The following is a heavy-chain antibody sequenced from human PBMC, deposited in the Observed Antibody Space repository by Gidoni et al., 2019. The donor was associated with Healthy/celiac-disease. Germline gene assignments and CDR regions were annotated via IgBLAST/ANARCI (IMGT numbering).Heavy chain of an antibody. V-gene: IGHV4-59*01. CDR3: AMNINDGCFDY. J-gene: IGHJ4*02. CDR1: GGSISSYY. CDR2: IYYSGST. D-gene: IGHD6-19*01. Sequence: QVQLQESGPGLVKPSETLSLTCPVSGGSISSYYWSWIRQPPGKGLEWIGYIYYSGSTNYNPSLKRRVTISVDTSKNQFSLKLSSVTAADTAVYYCAMNINDGCFDYWGQGTLVTVSS.